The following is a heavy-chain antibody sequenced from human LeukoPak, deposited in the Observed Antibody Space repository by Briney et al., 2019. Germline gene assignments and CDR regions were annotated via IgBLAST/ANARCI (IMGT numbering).Heavy chain of an antibody. CDR1: GLTFSSYS. CDR2: ISSGSSTI. CDR3: ARDLDVDTALGY. D-gene: IGHD5-18*01. V-gene: IGHV3-48*01. J-gene: IGHJ4*02. Sequence: GGSLRLSCSAPGLTFSSYSMNWVRQAPGKGLEWVSYISSGSSTIYYADSVKGRFTISRDNSKNTVYLQTNSLRAEDTAVYYCARDLDVDTALGYWGQGTLVTVSS.